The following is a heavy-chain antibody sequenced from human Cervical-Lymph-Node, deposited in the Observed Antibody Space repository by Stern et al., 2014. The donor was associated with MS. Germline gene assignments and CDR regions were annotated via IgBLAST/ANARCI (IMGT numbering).Heavy chain of an antibody. CDR3: ATSTASDAFDI. Sequence: DQLVESGGGVVQPGRSLRLSCVASGPTFSTSVMHWVRQAPGKGLEWVAVVWNDGSKEHFTESVKGRFSTSRDTAKNTLHLQMSSLRAEDTAVYFCATSTASDAFDIWGQGTLVTVSS. V-gene: IGHV3-33*01. D-gene: IGHD2/OR15-2a*01. J-gene: IGHJ3*02. CDR1: GPTFSTSV. CDR2: VWNDGSKE.